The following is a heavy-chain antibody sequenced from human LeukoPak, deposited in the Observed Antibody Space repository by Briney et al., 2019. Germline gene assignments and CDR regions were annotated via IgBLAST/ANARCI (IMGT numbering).Heavy chain of an antibody. Sequence: SETLSLTCTVSGGSISSYYWSWIRQPPGKGLEWIGYIYYSGSTNYNPSLKSRVTISVDTSKNQFSLKLSSVTAADTAVYYCARHGHSSSWYPPYFDYWGQGTLVTVSS. V-gene: IGHV4-59*08. CDR3: ARHGHSSSWYPPYFDY. CDR2: IYYSGST. J-gene: IGHJ4*02. CDR1: GGSISSYY. D-gene: IGHD6-13*01.